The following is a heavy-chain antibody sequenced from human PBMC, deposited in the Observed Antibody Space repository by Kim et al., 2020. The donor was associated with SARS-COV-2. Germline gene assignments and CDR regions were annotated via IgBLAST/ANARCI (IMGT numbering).Heavy chain of an antibody. V-gene: IGHV3-30-3*01. D-gene: IGHD1-26*01. J-gene: IGHJ3*02. CDR3: ARPDSGSYLGAVDI. CDR1: GFTFSSYA. Sequence: GGSLRLSCAASGFTFSSYAMHWVRQAPGKGLEWVAVISYDGSNKYYADSVKGRFTISRDNSKNTLYLQMNSLRAEDTAVYYCARPDSGSYLGAVDIWGQG. CDR2: ISYDGSNK.